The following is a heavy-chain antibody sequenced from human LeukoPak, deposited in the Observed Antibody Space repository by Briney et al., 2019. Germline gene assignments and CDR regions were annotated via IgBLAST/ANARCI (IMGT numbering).Heavy chain of an antibody. CDR2: FDPEDGET. Sequence: ASVKVSCKVSGKSLTELSMHWVRQGPGKGLEWMGGFDPEDGETIYAQKFQGRVTMTEDRSTDTAYMELSSLRSEDTAVYYCATDRGVRFLEWLFAFDYWGQGTLVTVSS. V-gene: IGHV1-24*01. CDR1: GKSLTELS. D-gene: IGHD3-3*01. J-gene: IGHJ4*02. CDR3: ATDRGVRFLEWLFAFDY.